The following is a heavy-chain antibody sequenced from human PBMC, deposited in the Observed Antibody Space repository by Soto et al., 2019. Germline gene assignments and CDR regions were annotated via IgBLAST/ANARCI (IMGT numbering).Heavy chain of an antibody. D-gene: IGHD5-18*01. J-gene: IGHJ4*02. CDR3: ARTLYSYGPRFDY. CDR2: IYYSGST. CDR1: GGSISSYY. V-gene: IGHV4-59*01. Sequence: QVQMQESGPGLVKLSETLSLTCTVSGGSISSYYWSWIRQPPGKGLEWIGYIYYSGSTNYNPSLKSRVTISVDTSKNQFSLKLSSVTAADTAVYYCARTLYSYGPRFDYWGQGTLVTVSS.